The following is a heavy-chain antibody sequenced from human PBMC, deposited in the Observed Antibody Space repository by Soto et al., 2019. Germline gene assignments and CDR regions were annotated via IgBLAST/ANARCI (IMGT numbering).Heavy chain of an antibody. CDR1: GYTFTNFG. D-gene: IGHD2-2*02. V-gene: IGHV1-18*01. CDR2: MSASNGNT. CDR3: ARARCSSASCYKSTWFEP. Sequence: QVQMVQSGAEAKKPGTSVKVSCKASGYTFTNFGVTWVRQAPGQGLEWMGWMSASNGNTNYAWRFQGRVTMTTDPSTATAYMELRSLRSDDTAIYYCARARCSSASCYKSTWFEPWGQGTLVTVSS. J-gene: IGHJ5*02.